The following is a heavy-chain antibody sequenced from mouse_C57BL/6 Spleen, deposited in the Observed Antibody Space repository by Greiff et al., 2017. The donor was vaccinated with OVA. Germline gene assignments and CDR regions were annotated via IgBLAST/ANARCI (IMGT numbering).Heavy chain of an antibody. J-gene: IGHJ2*01. CDR3: ALSMVTTLYYFDY. CDR1: GYTFTSYW. V-gene: IGHV1-61*01. Sequence: QVQLQQPGAELVRPGSSVKLSCKASGYTFTSYWMDWVKQRPGQGLEWIGNIYPSDSETHYNQKFKDKATLTVDKSSSTAYMQLSSLTSEDSAVYYCALSMVTTLYYFDYWGQGTTLTVSS. D-gene: IGHD2-2*01. CDR2: IYPSDSET.